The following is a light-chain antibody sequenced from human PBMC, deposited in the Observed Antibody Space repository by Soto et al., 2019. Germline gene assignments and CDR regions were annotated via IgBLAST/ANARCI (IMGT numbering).Light chain of an antibody. Sequence: QYVLTQPASVSGSPGQSITISCTGTSSDVGGYNYVSWYQQHPGKAPKLMIYEVSNRPSGVSNRFSGSKSGNTDSLTISRLQDEDEADYYCSSYTSSSTLVVFGGGTK. J-gene: IGLJ2*01. CDR3: SSYTSSSTLVV. CDR1: SSDVGGYNY. V-gene: IGLV2-14*01. CDR2: EVS.